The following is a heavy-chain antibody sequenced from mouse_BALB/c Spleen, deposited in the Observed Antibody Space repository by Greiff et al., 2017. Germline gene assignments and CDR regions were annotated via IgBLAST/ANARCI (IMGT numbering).Heavy chain of an antibody. CDR2: IDPANGNT. CDR3: TRYRHSKAMDY. Sequence: EVQLQQSGAELVKPGASVKLSCTASGFNIKDTYMHWVKQRPEQGLEWIGRIDPANGNTKYDPKFQGKATITADTSSNTAYLQLSSLTSEDTAVYYCTRYRHSKAMDYWGQGTSVTVSS. V-gene: IGHV14-3*02. CDR1: GFNIKDTY. J-gene: IGHJ4*01. D-gene: IGHD2-5*01.